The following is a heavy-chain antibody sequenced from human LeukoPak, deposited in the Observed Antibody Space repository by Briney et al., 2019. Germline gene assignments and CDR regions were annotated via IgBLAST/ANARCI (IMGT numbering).Heavy chain of an antibody. V-gene: IGHV3-21*01. CDR1: GFTFSSYS. CDR2: ISSSSSYI. J-gene: IGHJ6*03. D-gene: IGHD1-14*01. Sequence: GGSLRLSCAASGFTFSSYSMNWVRQAPGKGLEWVSSISSSSSYIYYADSVKGRFTISRDNAKNSLYLQMNSLRAEDTAVYYCARARGALPGIPYYYYMDVWGKGTTVTVSS. CDR3: ARARGALPGIPYYYYMDV.